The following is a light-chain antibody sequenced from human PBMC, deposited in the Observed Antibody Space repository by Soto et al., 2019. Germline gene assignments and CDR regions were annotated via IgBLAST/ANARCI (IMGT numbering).Light chain of an antibody. CDR1: SANIGSNT. V-gene: IGLV1-44*01. Sequence: QSVLTEPRSASGTPWQRVTISCSGSSANIGSNTVNWYQQLPGAAPKLLIYSNNQRPSGVPDRFSGSKSGTSASLAISGLQSEDEADYYCAAWDDSLNGREFGGGTQLTVL. CDR2: SNN. J-gene: IGLJ3*02. CDR3: AAWDDSLNGRE.